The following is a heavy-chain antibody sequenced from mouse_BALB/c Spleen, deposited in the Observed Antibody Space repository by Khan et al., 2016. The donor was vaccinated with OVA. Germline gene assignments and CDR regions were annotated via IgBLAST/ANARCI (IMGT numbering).Heavy chain of an antibody. D-gene: IGHD2-14*01. CDR2: INSNGGST. CDR3: ARISYRYDEGYWYFDV. J-gene: IGHJ1*01. CDR1: GLTFSRFG. V-gene: IGHV5-6-3*01. Sequence: EVELVESGGGLVQPGGSLKLSCAASGLTFSRFGMSWVRQTPDKRLELVATINSNGGSTYYPDSVKGRFTISRDTAKNTLYLQMSSLKSEDTAMYYCARISYRYDEGYWYFDVWGAGTTVTVSS.